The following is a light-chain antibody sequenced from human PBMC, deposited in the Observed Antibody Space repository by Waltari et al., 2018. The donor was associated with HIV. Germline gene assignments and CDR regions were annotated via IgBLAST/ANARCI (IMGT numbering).Light chain of an antibody. Sequence: EIVLTQSPGTLSLSPGERATLSCRASQSVSSSYLAWYQQKPGQAPRLLIYGASSRATGIPDRFSGSGSGTEFTLKISRVEPEDVGLYFCMQAQEIPSTFGQGTRLEIK. CDR3: MQAQEIPST. CDR1: QSVSSSY. V-gene: IGKV3-20*01. J-gene: IGKJ5*01. CDR2: GAS.